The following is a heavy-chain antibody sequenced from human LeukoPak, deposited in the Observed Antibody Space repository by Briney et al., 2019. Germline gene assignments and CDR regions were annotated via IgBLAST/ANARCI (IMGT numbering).Heavy chain of an antibody. CDR2: INPNSGGT. CDR1: GYTFTGYY. D-gene: IGHD5-24*01. V-gene: IGHV1-2*04. Sequence: ASVKVSCKASGYTFTGYYMHWVRQAPGQGLEWMGWINPNSGGTNYAQKFQGWVTMTRDTSISTAYMELSRLRSDDTAVYYCARDTVEMATNGLGDLDYWGQGTLVTVSS. J-gene: IGHJ4*02. CDR3: ARDTVEMATNGLGDLDY.